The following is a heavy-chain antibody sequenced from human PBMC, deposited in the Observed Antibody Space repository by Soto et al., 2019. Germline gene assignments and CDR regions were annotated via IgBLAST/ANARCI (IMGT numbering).Heavy chain of an antibody. D-gene: IGHD2-15*01. V-gene: IGHV4-59*01. CDR1: GGSISSYY. CDR3: AREGYSSGGSCPRGPLFDY. Sequence: SETLSLTCTVSGGSISSYYWSWIRQPPGKGLEWIGYIYYSGSTNYNPSLKSRVTISVDTSKNQFSLKLSSVTAADTAVYYCAREGYSSGGSCPRGPLFDYWGQGTLDPVSS. J-gene: IGHJ4*02. CDR2: IYYSGST.